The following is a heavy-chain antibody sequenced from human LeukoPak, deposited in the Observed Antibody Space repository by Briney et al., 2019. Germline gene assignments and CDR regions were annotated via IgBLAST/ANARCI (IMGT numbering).Heavy chain of an antibody. CDR2: TYYRSKWDS. D-gene: IGHD6-13*01. CDR1: GDSVFSNSAT. Sequence: SQTLSVTCAISGDSVFSNSATWNWIRRSPSRGLEWLGRTYYRSKWDSEYAISVKSRITIISDTSNNQFSLHLKSVTPEDTAVYYCARGAAARLDFWGQGTLVTVSS. V-gene: IGHV6-1*01. J-gene: IGHJ4*02. CDR3: ARGAAARLDF.